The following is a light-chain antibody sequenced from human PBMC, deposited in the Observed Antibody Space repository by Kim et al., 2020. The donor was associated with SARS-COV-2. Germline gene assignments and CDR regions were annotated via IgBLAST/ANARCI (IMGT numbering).Light chain of an antibody. J-gene: IGLJ1*01. V-gene: IGLV1-47*01. Sequence: TSSCYESSSKRGINNVYWYQQLPGTAPKLLIYRNNQRPSGVPDRFSGSKSGTSASLAISGLRSEDEADYYCAAWDDSLSGYVFGTGTKVTVL. CDR3: AAWDDSLSGYV. CDR2: RNN. CDR1: SSKRGINN.